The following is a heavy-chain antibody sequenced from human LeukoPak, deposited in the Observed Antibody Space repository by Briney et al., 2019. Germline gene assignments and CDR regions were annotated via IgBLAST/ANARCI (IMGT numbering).Heavy chain of an antibody. CDR3: ARDNHRSGSADFDY. D-gene: IGHD6-19*01. CDR1: GFTFSSYA. Sequence: QTGGSLRLSCAASGFTFSSYAMHWVRQAPGKGLEWVAVISYDGSNKYYADSVKGRFTISRDNSKNTLYLQMNSLRAEDTAVYYCARDNHRSGSADFDYWGQGTLVTVSS. J-gene: IGHJ4*02. CDR2: ISYDGSNK. V-gene: IGHV3-30-3*01.